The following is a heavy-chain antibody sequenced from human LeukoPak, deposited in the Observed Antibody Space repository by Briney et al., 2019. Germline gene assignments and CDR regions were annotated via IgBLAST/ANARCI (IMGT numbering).Heavy chain of an antibody. CDR1: GGSFSGYY. CDR3: ARGWYYYGSGSYYYRRAFDY. D-gene: IGHD3-10*01. J-gene: IGHJ4*02. V-gene: IGHV4-34*01. Sequence: SETLSLTCAVYGGSFSGYYWSWIRQPPGKGLEWIGEINHSGSTNYNPSLKSRVTISVDTSKNQFSLKLSSVTAADTAVYYCARGWYYYGSGSYYYRRAFDYWGQGTLVTVSS. CDR2: INHSGST.